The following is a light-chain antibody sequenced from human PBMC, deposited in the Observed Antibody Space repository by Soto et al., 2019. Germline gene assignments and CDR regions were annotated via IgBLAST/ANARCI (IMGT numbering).Light chain of an antibody. J-gene: IGKJ1*01. V-gene: IGKV1-5*03. CDR2: KAS. Sequence: DIQMTQSPSTLSGSVGDRVTITCRASQTISSWLAWYQQKPGKAPKLQIYKASTLKSGVPSRISASRSGTEFTLTISSLQPDDFAIYYCQHYNSYSEAFGQGTKVELK. CDR1: QTISSW. CDR3: QHYNSYSEA.